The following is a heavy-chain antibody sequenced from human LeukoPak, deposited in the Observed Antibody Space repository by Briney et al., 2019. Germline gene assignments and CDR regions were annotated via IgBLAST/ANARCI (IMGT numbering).Heavy chain of an antibody. J-gene: IGHJ4*02. CDR3: ARIFDS. Sequence: PLETLSLTCTLSGDSFRSGGLYWGWIRQPPGKRPEWIGDIFYAGKTNYSPSLKSRATISLDTSKSQFSLKLTSMTAADTAVYYCARIFDSWGQGVLVTVSS. V-gene: IGHV4-61*08. CDR2: IFYAGKT. CDR1: GDSFRSGGLY.